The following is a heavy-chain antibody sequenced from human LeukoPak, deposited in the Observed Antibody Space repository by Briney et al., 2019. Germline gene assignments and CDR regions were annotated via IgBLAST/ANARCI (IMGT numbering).Heavy chain of an antibody. V-gene: IGHV3-48*01. CDR3: ARLDSSDYYYYYYYYMDV. D-gene: IGHD3-22*01. J-gene: IGHJ6*03. Sequence: GGSLRLSCAASGFTFSSYNMNWVRQAPGKGLEWVSYISSSSSTIYYADSVKGRFTISRDNAKNSLYLQMNSLRAEDTAVYYCARLDSSDYYYYYYYYMDVWGKGTTVTVSS. CDR1: GFTFSSYN. CDR2: ISSSSSTI.